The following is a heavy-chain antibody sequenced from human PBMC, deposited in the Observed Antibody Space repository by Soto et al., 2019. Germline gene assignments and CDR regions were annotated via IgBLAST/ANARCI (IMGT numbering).Heavy chain of an antibody. V-gene: IGHV1-18*01. CDR2: ISAYNGNT. D-gene: IGHD3-3*01. CDR3: ARALPPLWFLESLSYYCYYIAF. Sequence: ASVKVSCKASVYTFTSYGISCVRQAPGQGLEWMGWISAYNGNTNYAQKLQGRVTMTTDTSTSTAYMELRSLRSDDTAVYYCARALPPLWFLESLSYYCYYIAFSGRGSTVLVSS. J-gene: IGHJ6*03. CDR1: VYTFTSYG.